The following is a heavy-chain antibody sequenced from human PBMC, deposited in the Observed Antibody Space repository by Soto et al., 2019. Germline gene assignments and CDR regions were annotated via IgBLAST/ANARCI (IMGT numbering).Heavy chain of an antibody. Sequence: QITLKESGPTLVKPTQTLTLTCTFTGFSLSTSGVGVGWFSQPPGKALEWLALIYWDDDKRYSPSLKSRLTITKDTSKNQVVLTMTHMDPVDTATYYCAHRWDSSPILVWGQGTLVTVSS. D-gene: IGHD6-13*01. CDR3: AHRWDSSPILV. CDR1: GFSLSTSGVG. CDR2: IYWDDDK. V-gene: IGHV2-5*02. J-gene: IGHJ4*02.